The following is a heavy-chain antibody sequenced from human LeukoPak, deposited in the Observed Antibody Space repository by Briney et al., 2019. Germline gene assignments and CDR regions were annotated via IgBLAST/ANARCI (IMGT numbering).Heavy chain of an antibody. J-gene: IGHJ4*02. V-gene: IGHV4-59*12. CDR2: IYYSGST. Sequence: SETLSLTCTVSGGSISSYYWSWIRQPPGKGLEWIGYIYYSGSTNYNPSLESRVTISVDTSRSQFSLKLSSLTAADTAVYYCARARYTSSSYDIDFWGQGTLVTVSS. CDR1: GGSISSYY. D-gene: IGHD6-13*01. CDR3: ARARYTSSSYDIDF.